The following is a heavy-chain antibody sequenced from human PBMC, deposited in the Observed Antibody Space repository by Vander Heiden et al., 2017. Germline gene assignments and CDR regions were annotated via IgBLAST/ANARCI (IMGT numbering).Heavy chain of an antibody. J-gene: IGHJ4*02. CDR1: GFTFSSYS. D-gene: IGHD3-9*01. CDR2: ISSSSSTI. CDR3: ARDEFDWLLE. V-gene: IGHV3-48*02. Sequence: EVQLVESGGGLVQPGGSLRLSCAASGFTFSSYSMNWVRQDAGKGLEWVSYISSSSSTIYYADSVKGRFTVSRDNAKNSLYLQMNSLRDEDTAVYYCARDEFDWLLEWGQGTLVTVSS.